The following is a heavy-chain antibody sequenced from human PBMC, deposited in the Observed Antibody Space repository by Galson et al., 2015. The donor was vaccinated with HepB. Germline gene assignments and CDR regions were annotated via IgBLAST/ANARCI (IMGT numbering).Heavy chain of an antibody. V-gene: IGHV4-39*01. CDR2: IYYSGST. CDR1: GGSISSSSYY. CDR3: ARPNYDSSGYTDAFDI. D-gene: IGHD3-22*01. J-gene: IGHJ3*02. Sequence: SETLSLTCTVSGGSISSSSYYWGWIRQPPGRGLEWIGSIYYSGSTYYNPSLKSRVTISVDTSKNQFSLKLSSVTAADTAVYYCARPNYDSSGYTDAFDIWGQGTMVTVSS.